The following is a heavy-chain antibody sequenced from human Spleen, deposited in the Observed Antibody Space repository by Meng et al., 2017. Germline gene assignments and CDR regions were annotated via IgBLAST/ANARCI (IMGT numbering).Heavy chain of an antibody. V-gene: IGHV1-2*06. CDR2: IDPRSGDT. Sequence: ASVKVSCKPSGYTFTAYWLHWVRQAPGQGLDWMGRIDPRSGDTQYAQKFQGRVTMTRDTSTSTVYMELSSLRSEDTAVYYCARDLKGDPYYYYYGMDVWGQGTTVTVSS. J-gene: IGHJ6*02. CDR3: ARDLKGDPYYYYYGMDV. CDR1: GYTFTAYW. D-gene: IGHD3-10*01.